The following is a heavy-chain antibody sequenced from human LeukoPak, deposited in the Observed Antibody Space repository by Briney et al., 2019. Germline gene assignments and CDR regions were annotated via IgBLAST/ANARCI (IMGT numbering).Heavy chain of an antibody. CDR3: ARWGGRYCSSTSCPTGWFDP. J-gene: IGHJ5*02. D-gene: IGHD2-2*01. V-gene: IGHV1-2*02. Sequence: ASVTVSCTASGYTFTVYYMHWVRPAPGQGLEWMGWINPNSGGTNYAQKFQGRVTMTRDTSISTAYMELSRLRSDDTAVYYCARWGGRYCSSTSCPTGWFDPWGQGTLVTVSS. CDR2: INPNSGGT. CDR1: GYTFTVYY.